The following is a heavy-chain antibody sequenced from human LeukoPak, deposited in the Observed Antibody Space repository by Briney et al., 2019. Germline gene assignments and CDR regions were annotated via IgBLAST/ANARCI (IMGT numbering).Heavy chain of an antibody. CDR3: AREHGDYVGAFDI. CDR1: GFIFINHN. CDR2: ISSSGSFI. D-gene: IGHD4-17*01. Sequence: GGSLRLSCAASGFIFINHNLNWVRLAPGKGLEWVSSISSSGSFIYYADSVKGRFTISRDNAKNSLYLQMNSLRAEDTAVYYCAREHGDYVGAFDIWGQGTMVTVSS. V-gene: IGHV3-21*01. J-gene: IGHJ3*02.